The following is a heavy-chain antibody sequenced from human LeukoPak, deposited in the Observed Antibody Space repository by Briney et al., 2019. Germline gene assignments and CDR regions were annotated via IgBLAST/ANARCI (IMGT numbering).Heavy chain of an antibody. CDR2: INHSGST. D-gene: IGHD2-15*01. J-gene: IGHJ5*02. Sequence: ASETLSLTCAVYGGSFSSYYWSWIRQAPGKGLEWIGEINHSGSTNYNPSLKSRVTISVDTSKNQFSLKLSSVTAADTAVYYCAREDIVKNWFDPWGQGTLVTVSS. CDR1: GGSFSSYY. V-gene: IGHV4-34*01. CDR3: AREDIVKNWFDP.